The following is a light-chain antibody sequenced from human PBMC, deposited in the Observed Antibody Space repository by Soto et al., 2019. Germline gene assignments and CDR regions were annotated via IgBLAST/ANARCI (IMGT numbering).Light chain of an antibody. Sequence: EIVVTQSPATLSVSPGERATLSCRASQSVKSNLAWYQQKPGQAPRLLIYSASTRATGIPARFSGSGSETEFTLTISSLQSEDIGVYYCQQYNNWPPLTFGGGTKVEIK. CDR1: QSVKSN. J-gene: IGKJ4*01. V-gene: IGKV3-15*01. CDR2: SAS. CDR3: QQYNNWPPLT.